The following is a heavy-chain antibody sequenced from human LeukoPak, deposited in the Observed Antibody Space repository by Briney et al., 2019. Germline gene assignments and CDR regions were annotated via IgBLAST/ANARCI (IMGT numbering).Heavy chain of an antibody. CDR2: IRYDGSSK. CDR3: ARDGGITGTTYPFDY. Sequence: GGSLRLSCAASGFTFSSYGMHWVRQAPGKGLEWVAFIRYDGSSKYYADSVKGRFTISRDNSKNTLYLQMNSLRAEDTAVYYCARDGGITGTTYPFDYWGQGTLVTVSS. V-gene: IGHV3-30*02. J-gene: IGHJ4*02. D-gene: IGHD1-20*01. CDR1: GFTFSSYG.